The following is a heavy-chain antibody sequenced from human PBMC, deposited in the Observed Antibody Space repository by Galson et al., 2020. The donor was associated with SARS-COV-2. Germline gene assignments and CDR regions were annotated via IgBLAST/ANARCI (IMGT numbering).Heavy chain of an antibody. CDR1: GGTFGSHS. CDR3: AREAPPDTFDI. Sequence: SVKVSCKASGGTFGSHSISWVRQAPGQGLEWVGRIIPVFGTTKFAPKFQGRVTITADASTNTAYMELSGLRVDDTAVYYCAREAPPDTFDIWGQGAMVTVS. J-gene: IGHJ3*02. V-gene: IGHV1-69*13. CDR2: IIPVFGTT.